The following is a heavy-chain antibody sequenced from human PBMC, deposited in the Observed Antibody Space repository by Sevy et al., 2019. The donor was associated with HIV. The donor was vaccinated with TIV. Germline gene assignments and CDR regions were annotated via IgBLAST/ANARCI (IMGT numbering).Heavy chain of an antibody. V-gene: IGHV3-48*01. CDR3: ARTSGSDYFDY. D-gene: IGHD1-26*01. J-gene: IGHJ4*02. CDR2: ISSSSSTI. CDR1: GFTFSSYS. Sequence: GGSLRLSCAASGFTFSSYSMNWVRQAPGKGLEWVSYISSSSSTIYYADSVKGRFTISRDKAKNSLYLQMNSLRAEDTAVYYCARTSGSDYFDYWGQGTLVTVSS.